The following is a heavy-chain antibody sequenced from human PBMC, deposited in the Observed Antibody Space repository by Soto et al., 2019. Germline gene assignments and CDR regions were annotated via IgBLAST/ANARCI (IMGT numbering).Heavy chain of an antibody. CDR3: AKEIALVRGVIIDLDV. V-gene: IGHV3-30*18. J-gene: IGHJ6*01. D-gene: IGHD3-10*01. Sequence: QVQLVESGGGVVQPGRSLRLSCAASGFTFSNYGMHWVRQAPGKGLQWVAGISYDGDNKYYADSVKGRFTISRDHSKNTLYLQMISLRADDTAVYYCAKEIALVRGVIIDLDVWGQGTTVTVSS. CDR2: ISYDGDNK. CDR1: GFTFSNYG.